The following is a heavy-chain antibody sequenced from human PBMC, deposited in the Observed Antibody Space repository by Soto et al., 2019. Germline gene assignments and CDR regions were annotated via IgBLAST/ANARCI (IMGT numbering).Heavy chain of an antibody. V-gene: IGHV4-31*03. D-gene: IGHD7-27*01. J-gene: IGHJ4*03. CDR3: ARDTGLAPTVWGY. CDR1: GDSIRGGGHY. CDR2: VYHRGST. Sequence: QVQLQESGPGLVKPSQTLSLTCSVSGDSIRGGGHYWNWIRQFPGKGLERIGYVYHRGSTHYNPSLRGRLTISIDTSKNHFSLRLISVTAADTALYYCARDTGLAPTVWGYWGHGTQVTVSS.